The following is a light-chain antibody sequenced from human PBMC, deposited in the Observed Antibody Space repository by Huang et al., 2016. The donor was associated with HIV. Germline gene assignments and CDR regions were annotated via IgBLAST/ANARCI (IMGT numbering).Light chain of an antibody. CDR3: QQSFSTLT. CDR1: ENITSF. J-gene: IGKJ4*01. CDR2: STS. V-gene: IGKV1-39*01. Sequence: DIQMTQSPSSLSASVGDSVSLSCRATENITSFLYWYHQKPGTAPRLLIYSTSTLQSGVPSRFSGRGSGTDFTLTIRSLQPEDIGTYYCQQSFSTLTFGGGTKVQIK.